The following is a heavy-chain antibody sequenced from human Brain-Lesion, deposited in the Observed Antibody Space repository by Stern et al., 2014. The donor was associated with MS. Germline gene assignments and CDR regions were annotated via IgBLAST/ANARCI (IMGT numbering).Heavy chain of an antibody. J-gene: IGHJ4*02. CDR3: ARGAGVFDS. Sequence: VQLVESGPGLVKPSETLSLTCTVSGGSIGRSSYYWGWIRQPPGKGLEWIGNIFYTGSTFYDPSLKSRVTLSVDTSNNHFSLSLNSVTAADTAVYYCARGAGVFDSWGQGTLVTVSP. D-gene: IGHD6-19*01. V-gene: IGHV4-39*02. CDR1: GGSIGRSSYY. CDR2: IFYTGST.